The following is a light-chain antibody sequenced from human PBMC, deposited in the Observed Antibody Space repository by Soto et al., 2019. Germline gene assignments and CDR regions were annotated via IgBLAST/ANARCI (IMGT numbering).Light chain of an antibody. J-gene: IGKJ1*01. CDR3: QQYNNWPPWT. CDR2: GAS. V-gene: IGKV3-15*01. Sequence: EIVMTQSPATLSVSPGERATLSCRASQSVSTNLAWYQQKPGQAPRLLVYGASTRATGIPARFSGSGSVTEFILTVSSLQSEDFAIYYCQQYNNWPPWTFGQGTRVEIK. CDR1: QSVSTN.